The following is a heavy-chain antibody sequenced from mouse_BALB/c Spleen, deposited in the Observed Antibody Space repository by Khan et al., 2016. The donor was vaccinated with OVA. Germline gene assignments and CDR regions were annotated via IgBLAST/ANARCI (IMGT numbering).Heavy chain of an antibody. CDR1: GYSITSDYA. D-gene: IGHD2-3*01. J-gene: IGHJ4*01. CDR2: INYSGST. Sequence: EVQLVESGPGLVNPSQSLSLTCTVTGYSITSDYAWNWIRQFLGNKLEWTGYINYSGSTNYNPALKSRISITRDTSKNQFFLQLNSVTTEDTATYYCARDGSRYNYAMDYWGQGTSVTVSS. V-gene: IGHV3-2*02. CDR3: ARDGSRYNYAMDY.